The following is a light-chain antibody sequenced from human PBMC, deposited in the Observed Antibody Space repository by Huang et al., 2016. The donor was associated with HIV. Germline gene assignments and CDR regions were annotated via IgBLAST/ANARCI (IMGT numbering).Light chain of an antibody. CDR3: QQYNNWPPAT. J-gene: IGKJ3*01. CDR2: GAS. Sequence: EIVMTQSPATLSVSPGERATLSCRASQSVSSNLAWYQQKHGQAPRLLIYGASTRATGIPARFSGSGSGTEFTLTISSLQSEDFAVYYCQQYNNWPPATCGPGTKVDIK. CDR1: QSVSSN. V-gene: IGKV3-15*01.